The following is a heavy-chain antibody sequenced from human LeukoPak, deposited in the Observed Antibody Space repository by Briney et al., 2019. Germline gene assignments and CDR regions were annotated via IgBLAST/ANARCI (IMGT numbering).Heavy chain of an antibody. Sequence: PSETLSLTCTVSGGSISSSSYYWGWIRQPPGKGLEWIGSIYYSGNTYYNPSLKSRVTISVDTSKNQFSLKLSSVTAADTAVYYCARELNWYFDLWGRGTLVTVSS. CDR1: GGSISSSSYY. CDR3: ARELNWYFDL. CDR2: IYYSGNT. V-gene: IGHV4-39*07. J-gene: IGHJ2*01.